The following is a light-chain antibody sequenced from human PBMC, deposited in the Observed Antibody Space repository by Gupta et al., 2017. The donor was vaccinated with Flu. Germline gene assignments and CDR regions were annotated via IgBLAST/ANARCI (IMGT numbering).Light chain of an antibody. CDR3: CSYAGSYTV. V-gene: IGLV2-11*01. Sequence: SALTQPRSVSGSPGPSVTISVTGTSSDVGGYNYVSGYQQHPGKDPKLMIYDCSKRPSGVPDRFSGSKSGNTASLTISGCQAEDEDDYYCCSYAGSYTVFGGGTKLTVL. CDR1: SSDVGGYNY. CDR2: DCS. J-gene: IGLJ3*02.